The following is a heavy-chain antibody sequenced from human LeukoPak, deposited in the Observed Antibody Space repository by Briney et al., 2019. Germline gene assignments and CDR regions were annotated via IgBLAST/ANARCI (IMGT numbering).Heavy chain of an antibody. V-gene: IGHV3-21*01. J-gene: IGHJ4*02. CDR1: GFTFSSYS. Sequence: GGSLRLSCAASGFTFSSYSMNWVRQAPGKGLEWVSSISSSSSYIYYADSVKGRFTISRDNAKNSLYLQMNSLRAEDTAVYYCAREGGGTVAGKGYYFDYWGQGTLVTVSS. CDR2: ISSSSSYI. D-gene: IGHD6-19*01. CDR3: AREGGGTVAGKGYYFDY.